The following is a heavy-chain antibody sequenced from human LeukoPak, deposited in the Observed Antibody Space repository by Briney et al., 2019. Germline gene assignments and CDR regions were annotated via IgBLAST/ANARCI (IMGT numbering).Heavy chain of an antibody. CDR2: LTGSGDRT. CDR1: GYPFSIYA. J-gene: IGHJ4*02. CDR3: ANLEVGYFDY. Sequence: GVSLRLFCGASGYPFSIYAMRCVRQAREKGLEWVSGLTGSGDRTFYADSVKGRFTISRDNSKNTLYLQMNSVRVEDTALYYCANLEVGYFDYWGQGTLVTVSS. D-gene: IGHD1-26*01. V-gene: IGHV3-23*01.